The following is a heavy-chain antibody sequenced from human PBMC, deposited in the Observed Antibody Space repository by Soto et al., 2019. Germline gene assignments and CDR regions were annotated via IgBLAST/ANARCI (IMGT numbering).Heavy chain of an antibody. CDR3: AKHLRYFDWLFQYYFDY. J-gene: IGHJ4*02. Sequence: GGSLRLSCAASGFTFSSYAMSWVRQAPGKGLEWVSAISGSGGSTYYADSVKGRFTISRDNSKNTLYLQMNSLRAEDTAVYYCAKHLRYFDWLFQYYFDYWGQGTLVTVSS. D-gene: IGHD3-9*01. CDR2: ISGSGGST. V-gene: IGHV3-23*01. CDR1: GFTFSSYA.